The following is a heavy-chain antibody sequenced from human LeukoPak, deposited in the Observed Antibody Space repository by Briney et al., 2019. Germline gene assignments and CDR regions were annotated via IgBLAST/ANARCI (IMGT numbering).Heavy chain of an antibody. V-gene: IGHV4-59*01. CDR3: ARGGGYGYYFDY. CDR1: GGSISSYY. D-gene: IGHD6-25*01. Sequence: SETLSLTCTVSGGSISSYYWSWIRQPPGKGLEWIGYIYSSGSTNYNPSLKSRVTMSLDTSKNQFSLKLRSVTAADTAVYYCARGGGYGYYFDYWGQGTLVTVSS. J-gene: IGHJ4*02. CDR2: IYSSGST.